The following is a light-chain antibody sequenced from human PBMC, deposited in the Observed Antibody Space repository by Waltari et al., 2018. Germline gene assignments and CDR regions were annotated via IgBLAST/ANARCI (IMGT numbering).Light chain of an antibody. CDR3: SSYTSGGTYV. V-gene: IGLV2-14*03. CDR2: DVT. Sequence: QSALTQPASVSGSPGQAITLYCTGTSSDSGGYNYVSWYQHFPGKAPRLIIHDVTVRPSGVSTRFSGSKSGNTASLTISGLQAADDADYYCSSYTSGGTYVFGTGTQVTVL. CDR1: SSDSGGYNY. J-gene: IGLJ1*01.